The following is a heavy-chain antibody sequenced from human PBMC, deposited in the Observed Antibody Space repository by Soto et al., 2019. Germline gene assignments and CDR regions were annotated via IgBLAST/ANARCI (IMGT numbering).Heavy chain of an antibody. J-gene: IGHJ4*02. CDR1: GGSFTSNNW. D-gene: IGHD1-7*01. CDR2: IYRTVST. V-gene: IGHV4-4*02. Sequence: ESLSLTGAVPGGSFTSNNWWTCVRQPPGQGLEWIGEIYRTVSTNYNPSLKSRVTISLDKSENQFSLKVTSLTAADTAVYYCASRDPGTSVDYWGQGTLVTVSS. CDR3: ASRDPGTSVDY.